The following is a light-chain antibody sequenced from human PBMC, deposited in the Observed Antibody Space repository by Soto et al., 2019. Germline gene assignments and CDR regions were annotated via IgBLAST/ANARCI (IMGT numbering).Light chain of an antibody. V-gene: IGLV1-44*01. CDR3: AAWDDSMNGSYV. CDR2: SNN. CDR1: SSNIGSNT. Sequence: QSALTQPPSASGTPGHRVTISCSGSSSNIGSNTVNWYQQLPGTAPKLLIYSNNQRPSGVPARFSGSKSGTSASLAISGLQSEDEADYYCAAWDDSMNGSYVFGTGTKVTVL. J-gene: IGLJ1*01.